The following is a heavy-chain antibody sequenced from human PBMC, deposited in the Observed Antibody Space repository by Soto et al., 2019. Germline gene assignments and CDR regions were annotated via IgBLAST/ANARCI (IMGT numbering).Heavy chain of an antibody. D-gene: IGHD1-7*01. CDR1: GFTFRDYD. J-gene: IGHJ6*02. CDR3: SKGTGTTRLYSMDV. V-gene: IGHV3-23*01. CDR2: ISGNGSNK. Sequence: PGGSLSLSWAASGFTFRDYDMNWIRPAPGKGLEWVSYISGNGSNKYYADSVKGRFTISRDNSKNTLYLQMNSLRAEDTALYYCSKGTGTTRLYSMDVWGQGTTVTVSS.